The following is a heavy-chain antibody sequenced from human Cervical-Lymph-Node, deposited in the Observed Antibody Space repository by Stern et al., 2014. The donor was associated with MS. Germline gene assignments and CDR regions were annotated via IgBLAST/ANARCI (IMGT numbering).Heavy chain of an antibody. CDR1: GFNITSNY. Sequence: VQLVQSGGGLIQPGGSLRLSCTTSGFNITSNYVNWVRQAPGKGLEWVSVVYSGGGTDYADSVKGRFIISRDNSKSTVYLQMNALTAEDTALYYCSRGAAGRNWGQGTRVTVSS. D-gene: IGHD6-25*01. V-gene: IGHV3-53*01. J-gene: IGHJ4*02. CDR3: SRGAAGRN. CDR2: VYSGGGT.